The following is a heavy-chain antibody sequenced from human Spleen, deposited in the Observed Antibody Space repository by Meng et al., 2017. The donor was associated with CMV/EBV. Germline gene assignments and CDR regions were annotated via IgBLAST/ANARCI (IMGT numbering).Heavy chain of an antibody. CDR3: ARARGYCSSTSCYIYYYGMDV. V-gene: IGHV4-59*01. Sequence: SYYWSWIRQPPGKGLVWIGYIYYSGSTNYNPSLKSRVTISVDTSKNQFSLKLSSVTAADTAVYYCARARGYCSSTSCYIYYYGMDVWGQGTTVTVSS. CDR2: IYYSGST. J-gene: IGHJ6*02. D-gene: IGHD2-2*02. CDR1: SYY.